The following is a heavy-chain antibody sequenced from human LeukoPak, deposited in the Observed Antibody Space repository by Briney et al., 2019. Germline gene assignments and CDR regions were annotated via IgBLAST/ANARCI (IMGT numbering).Heavy chain of an antibody. D-gene: IGHD2-15*01. V-gene: IGHV4-59*01. J-gene: IGHJ4*02. CDR2: ISYSGST. CDR1: GGSISDYY. Sequence: SETLSLTCTVSGGSISDYYWSWIRQPPGKGLEWIGYISYSGSTNYNPSLKSRVTMSVDTSKNQFSLRLRSVTAADTAIYFCARTAGGYSHYYFDYWGQGTLVTVSS. CDR3: ARTAGGYSHYYFDY.